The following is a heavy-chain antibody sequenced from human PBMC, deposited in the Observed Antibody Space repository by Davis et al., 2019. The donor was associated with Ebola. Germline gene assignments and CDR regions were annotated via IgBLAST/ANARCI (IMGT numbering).Heavy chain of an antibody. CDR1: GFTFRSYA. V-gene: IGHV3-30-3*01. CDR2: ISYDGSNK. D-gene: IGHD2-2*01. J-gene: IGHJ3*02. Sequence: GESLKISCAASGFTFRSYAMHWVRQAPGKGLEWVAVISYDGSNKYYADSVKGRFTISRDNSKNTLYLQMNSLRAEDTAVYYCAREGDIVVVPAAPGAFDIWGQGTMVTVSS. CDR3: AREGDIVVVPAAPGAFDI.